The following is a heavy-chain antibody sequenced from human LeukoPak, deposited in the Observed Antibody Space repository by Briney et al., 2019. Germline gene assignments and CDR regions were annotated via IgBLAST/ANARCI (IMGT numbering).Heavy chain of an antibody. J-gene: IGHJ4*02. CDR2: IYDSGST. D-gene: IGHD1-26*01. Sequence: SETLSLTCTVSGGSISSGDYSWSWIRQPPGKGLEWIGYIYDSGSTYYNPSLKSRVHISADRLKNQFSLKLTSVTAADTAVYYCAREYSGNYFLDYWGQGTLVTISS. V-gene: IGHV4-30-4*01. CDR3: AREYSGNYFLDY. CDR1: GGSISSGDYS.